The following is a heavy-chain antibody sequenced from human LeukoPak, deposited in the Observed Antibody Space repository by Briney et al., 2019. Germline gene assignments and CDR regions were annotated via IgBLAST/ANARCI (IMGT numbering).Heavy chain of an antibody. CDR2: IYGGGST. CDR1: GLSVSSNF. CDR3: AKGGYGPTGGNAFDI. D-gene: IGHD2-8*02. J-gene: IGHJ3*02. Sequence: PGGSLRLSCAATGLSVSSNFMSWVRQAPGKGLEWVSVIYGGGSTYYADSVKGRFTISRDNSKNTLYLQMNSLRAEDTAVYYCAKGGYGPTGGNAFDIWGQGTMVTVSS. V-gene: IGHV3-53*01.